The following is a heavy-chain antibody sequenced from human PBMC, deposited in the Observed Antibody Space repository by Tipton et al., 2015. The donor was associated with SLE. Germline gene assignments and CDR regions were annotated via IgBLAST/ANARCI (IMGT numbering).Heavy chain of an antibody. CDR2: IYTSGST. D-gene: IGHD4-23*01. J-gene: IGHJ4*02. CDR1: GGSISSGSYY. CDR3: ASGAVVSPFDY. V-gene: IGHV4-61*02. Sequence: TLSLTCTVSGGSISSGSYYWSWIRQPAGKGLEWIGRIYTSGSTNYNPSLKSRVTMSVDTSKNQFSLKLSSVTAADTAVYYCASGAVVSPFDYWGQGTLVTVSS.